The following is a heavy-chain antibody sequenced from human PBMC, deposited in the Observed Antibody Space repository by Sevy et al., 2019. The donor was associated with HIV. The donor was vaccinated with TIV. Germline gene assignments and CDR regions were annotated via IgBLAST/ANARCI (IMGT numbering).Heavy chain of an antibody. J-gene: IGHJ4*02. CDR1: GFTFSDYA. D-gene: IGHD6-19*01. Sequence: GGSLRLSCTASGFTFSDYAMSWVRQAPGKGLEWVGFIKTKTYGGTTEYAASVKGRFIISIDDSKTIAYLQMNSLKTEDTAVYYCTRDLYGSGWFYFDYWGQGTLVTVSS. V-gene: IGHV3-49*04. CDR3: TRDLYGSGWFYFDY. CDR2: IKTKTYGGTT.